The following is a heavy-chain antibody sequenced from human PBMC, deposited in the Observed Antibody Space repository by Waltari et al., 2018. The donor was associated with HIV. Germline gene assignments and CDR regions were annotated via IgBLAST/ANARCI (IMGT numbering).Heavy chain of an antibody. CDR1: GFTSSSLT. Sequence: EVQVVESGGGLVQPGGSLRLSCAASGFTSSSLTMNWVRQAPGKGLEWVSYISSSGSTIYFADSVKGRFTMSRDNAKNSLYLRMNSLRAEDTAVYYCARAFMIRGTGAFDIWGQGTMVTVSS. V-gene: IGHV3-48*03. CDR3: ARAFMIRGTGAFDI. CDR2: ISSSGSTI. J-gene: IGHJ3*02. D-gene: IGHD3-10*01.